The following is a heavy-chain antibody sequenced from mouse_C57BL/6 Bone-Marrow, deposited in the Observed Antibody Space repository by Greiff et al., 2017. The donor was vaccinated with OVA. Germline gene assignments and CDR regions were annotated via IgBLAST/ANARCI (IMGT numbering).Heavy chain of an antibody. CDR3: ARSLPGFAY. CDR1: GYSFTGYF. CDR2: INPYNGDT. J-gene: IGHJ3*01. D-gene: IGHD2-1*01. V-gene: IGHV1-20*01. Sequence: EVQRVESGPELVKPGDSVKISCKASGYSFTGYFMNWVMQSHGKSLEWIGRINPYNGDTFYNQKFKGKATLTVDKSSSTAHMELRSLTSEDSAVYYCARSLPGFAYWGQGTLVTVSA.